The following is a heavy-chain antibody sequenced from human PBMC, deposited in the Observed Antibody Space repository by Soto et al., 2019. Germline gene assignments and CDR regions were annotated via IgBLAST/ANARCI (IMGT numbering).Heavy chain of an antibody. CDR3: ARDSYYDFWSGYYDYYMDV. D-gene: IGHD3-3*01. V-gene: IGHV1-18*01. Sequence: ASVKVSCKASGYTFASYGISWVRQAPGQGLEWMGWISAYNGNTNYAQKLQGRVTMTTDTSTSTAYMELRSLRSDDTAVYYCARDSYYDFWSGYYDYYMDVWGKGTTVTVSS. CDR2: ISAYNGNT. CDR1: GYTFASYG. J-gene: IGHJ6*03.